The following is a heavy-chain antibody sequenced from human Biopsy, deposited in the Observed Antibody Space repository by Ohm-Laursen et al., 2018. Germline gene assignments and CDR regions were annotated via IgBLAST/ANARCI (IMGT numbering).Heavy chain of an antibody. V-gene: IGHV4-59*07. Sequence: SDTLSLTCTVSGGSIDSYYWSWIRQPPGKALEWIGYIYFTGRTSYNPSLESRVTMSVNTSKKQFSLRLSSVTAADTAVYYCASAGYNPDWNFDLWGRGTRVTVSS. CDR2: IYFTGRT. CDR1: GGSIDSYY. J-gene: IGHJ2*01. D-gene: IGHD5-24*01. CDR3: ASAGYNPDWNFDL.